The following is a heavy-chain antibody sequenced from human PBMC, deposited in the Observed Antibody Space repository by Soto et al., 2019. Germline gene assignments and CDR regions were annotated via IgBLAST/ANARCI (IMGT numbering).Heavy chain of an antibody. D-gene: IGHD6-19*01. CDR3: ARGFGYSSGWYAGYYYYGMDV. CDR1: GYTFTSYD. CDR2: MNPNSGNT. V-gene: IGHV1-8*01. Sequence: GASVKVSCKASGYTFTSYDINWVRQATGQGLEWMGWMNPNSGNTGYAQKFQGRVTMTRNTSISTAYMELSSLRSEDTAVYYCARGFGYSSGWYAGYYYYGMDVWGQGTTVTSP. J-gene: IGHJ6*02.